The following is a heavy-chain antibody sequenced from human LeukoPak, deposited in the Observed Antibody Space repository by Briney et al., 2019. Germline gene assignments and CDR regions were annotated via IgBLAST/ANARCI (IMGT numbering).Heavy chain of an antibody. V-gene: IGHV4-59*08. D-gene: IGHD1-26*01. CDR3: ARQGELAIDY. CDR2: IYNTERT. CDR1: GGSITNYY. Sequence: PSETLSLTCSVSGGSITNYYWSWIRQSPGKGLEWIGFIYNTERTNYNPSLQSRVTMSIDTSKNQFSLKLSSVTAADTAVYYCARQGELAIDYWGQGTLVAVSS. J-gene: IGHJ4*02.